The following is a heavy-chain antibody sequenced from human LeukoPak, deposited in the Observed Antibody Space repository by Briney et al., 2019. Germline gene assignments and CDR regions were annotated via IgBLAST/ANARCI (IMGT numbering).Heavy chain of an antibody. Sequence: ASVKVSCKASGGTFSSYAISWVRQAPGQGLEWMGWISAYNGNTNYAQKLQGRVTMTTDTSASTAYMELRSLRSDDTAVYYCAILKYYFDYWGQGTLVTVSS. J-gene: IGHJ4*02. CDR3: AILKYYFDY. CDR2: ISAYNGNT. D-gene: IGHD6-6*01. CDR1: GGTFSSYA. V-gene: IGHV1-18*01.